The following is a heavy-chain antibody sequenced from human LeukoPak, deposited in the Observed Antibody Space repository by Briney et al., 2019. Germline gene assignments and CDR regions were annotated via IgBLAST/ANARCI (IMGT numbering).Heavy chain of an antibody. CDR2: IYYSGST. CDR3: ARDSEGDYVM. CDR1: GGSISSGGHY. V-gene: IGHV4-61*08. Sequence: PSQTLSLTCTVSGGSISSGGHYWSWIRQPPGKGLEWIGYIYYSGSTNYNPSLKSRITISVDTSKNQFSLKLSSVTAADTAVYYCARDSEGDYVMWGQGTLVTVSS. D-gene: IGHD4-17*01. J-gene: IGHJ4*02.